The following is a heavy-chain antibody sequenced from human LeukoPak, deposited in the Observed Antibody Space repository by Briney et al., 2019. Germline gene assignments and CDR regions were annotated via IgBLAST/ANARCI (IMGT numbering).Heavy chain of an antibody. Sequence: KTSETLSLTCAVSGYSISSGYYWGWIRQPPGKGLEWIGSIYHSGSTYYNPSLKSRVTISVDTSKNQFSLKLSSVTAADTAVYYCAREGNIAARPSYYYYMDVWGKGTTVTVSS. J-gene: IGHJ6*03. V-gene: IGHV4-38-2*02. D-gene: IGHD6-6*01. CDR2: IYHSGST. CDR3: AREGNIAARPSYYYYMDV. CDR1: GYSISSGYY.